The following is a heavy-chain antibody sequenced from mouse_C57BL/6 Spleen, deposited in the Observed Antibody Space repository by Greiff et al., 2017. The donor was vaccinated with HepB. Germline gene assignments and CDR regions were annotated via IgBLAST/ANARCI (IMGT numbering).Heavy chain of an antibody. CDR2: ISSGSSTI. CDR3: ARGGYYDWYFDV. V-gene: IGHV5-17*01. D-gene: IGHD2-3*01. J-gene: IGHJ1*03. Sequence: EVNVVESGGGLVKPGGSLKLSCAASGFTFSDYGMHWVRQAPEKGLEWVAYISSGSSTIYYADTVKGRFTISRDNAKNTLFLQMTSLRSEDTAMYYCARGGYYDWYFDVWGTGTSVTVSS. CDR1: GFTFSDYG.